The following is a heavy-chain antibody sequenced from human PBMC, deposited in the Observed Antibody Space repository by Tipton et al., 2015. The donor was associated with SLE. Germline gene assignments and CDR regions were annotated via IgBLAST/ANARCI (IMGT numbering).Heavy chain of an antibody. Sequence: SLRLSCAASGFTFTDYYMNWIRQAPGEGLEWISYISSSGYTIYYADSVKGRFTISRDNAQNSLFLQMNSLRAEDTAVYYCARRDSVTGIDWGQGTLVTVSS. CDR1: GFTFTDYY. D-gene: IGHD1-14*01. V-gene: IGHV3-11*01. CDR3: ARRDSVTGID. J-gene: IGHJ4*02. CDR2: ISSSGYTI.